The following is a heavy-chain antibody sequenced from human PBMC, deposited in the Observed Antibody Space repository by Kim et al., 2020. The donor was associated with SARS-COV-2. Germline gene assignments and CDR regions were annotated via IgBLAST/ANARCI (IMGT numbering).Heavy chain of an antibody. V-gene: IGHV4-39*01. CDR1: GGSISSSSYY. CDR3: ARDDSSGWTSGDNWFDP. D-gene: IGHD6-19*01. CDR2: IYYSGST. Sequence: SETLSLTCTVSGGSISSSSYYWGWIRQPPGKGLEWIGSIYYSGSTYYNPSLKSRVTISVDTSKNQFSLKLSSVTAADTAVYYCARDDSSGWTSGDNWFDPWGQGTLVTVSS. J-gene: IGHJ5*02.